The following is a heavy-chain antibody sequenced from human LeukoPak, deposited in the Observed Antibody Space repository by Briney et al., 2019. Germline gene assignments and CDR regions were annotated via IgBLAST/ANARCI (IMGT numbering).Heavy chain of an antibody. V-gene: IGHV1-2*02. J-gene: IGHJ5*02. CDR2: FNPNSGGT. D-gene: IGHD2-2*01. CDR1: GYTFTGYY. CDR3: AREVGVVAHQGGWFDP. Sequence: ASVKVSCKASGYTFTGYYIHWVRQAPGQGLEWMGWFNPNSGGTNYAQKFQGRVTMTRDTSISTAYMELTRLRSDDTAVYYCAREVGVVAHQGGWFDPWGQGTLVTVSS.